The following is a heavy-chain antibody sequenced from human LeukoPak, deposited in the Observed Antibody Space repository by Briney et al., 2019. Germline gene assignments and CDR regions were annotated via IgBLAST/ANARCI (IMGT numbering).Heavy chain of an antibody. D-gene: IGHD3-22*01. V-gene: IGHV3-9*01. CDR1: GFTFDDYA. Sequence: PGGSLRLSCAASGFTFDDYAMHWVRQAPGKGLEWVSGISWNSGSIGYADSVKGRFTISRDNAKNSLYLQMNSLRAEDTALYYCAKDIYYDSSGPNGMDVWGQGTTVTVSS. CDR3: AKDIYYDSSGPNGMDV. CDR2: ISWNSGSI. J-gene: IGHJ6*02.